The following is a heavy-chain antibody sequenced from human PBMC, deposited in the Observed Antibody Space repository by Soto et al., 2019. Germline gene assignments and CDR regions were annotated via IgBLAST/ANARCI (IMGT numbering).Heavy chain of an antibody. CDR1: GFTFSSYA. V-gene: IGHV3-30-3*01. CDR2: ISYDGSNK. CDR3: ARGEFGGVIVTPSFDY. Sequence: GGSLRLSCAASGFTFSSYAMHWVRQAPCKGLEWVAVISYDGSNKYYADSVKGRLTISRDNSKNTLYLQMNSLRAEDTAVYYWARGEFGGVIVTPSFDYWGQGTLVTVSS. J-gene: IGHJ4*02. D-gene: IGHD3-16*02.